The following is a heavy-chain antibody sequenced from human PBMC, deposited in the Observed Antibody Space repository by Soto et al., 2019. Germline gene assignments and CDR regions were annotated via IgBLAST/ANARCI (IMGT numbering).Heavy chain of an antibody. J-gene: IGHJ5*02. CDR3: ARADCSSTSCYLGRWFDP. CDR2: INPSGGST. V-gene: IGHV1-46*01. Sequence: ASVKVSCKASGYTFTSYYMHWVQQAPGQGLEWMGIINPSGGSTSYAQKFQGRVTMTRDTSTSTVYMELSSLRSEDTAVYYCARADCSSTSCYLGRWFDPWGQGTLVTVSS. D-gene: IGHD2-2*01. CDR1: GYTFTSYY.